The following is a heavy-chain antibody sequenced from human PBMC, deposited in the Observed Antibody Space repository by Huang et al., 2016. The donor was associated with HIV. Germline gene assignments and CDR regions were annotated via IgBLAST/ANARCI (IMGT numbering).Heavy chain of an antibody. CDR2: IYFDDSDA. CDR1: RYNFAGYW. CDR3: ARRRRGGFDI. Sequence: EVQLVQSGAEVKRPGESLTIACKGSRYNFAGYWIGWVRQMPGKGLEWRGIIYFDDSDARYSPSLQGQVTISADTSLYSSYLQWTSLRASDTAIFYCARRRRGGFDIWGQGTLVTVSS. J-gene: IGHJ3*02. V-gene: IGHV5-51*03. D-gene: IGHD2-15*01.